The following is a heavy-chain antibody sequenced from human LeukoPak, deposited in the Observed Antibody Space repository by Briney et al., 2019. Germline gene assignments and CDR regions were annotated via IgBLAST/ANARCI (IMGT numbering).Heavy chain of an antibody. V-gene: IGHV1-46*01. CDR3: GRTSLVRDTTSYYMGPFDY. CDR2: INPSGGRT. D-gene: IGHD2-2*02. J-gene: IGHJ4*02. CDR1: GYTFTGYY. Sequence: ASVKVSCKASGYTFTGYYMHWVRQAPGQGLGWVGIINPSGGRTAYAQRFQGRVTVTSDMSTSTVYMELSSLTYEATAVYYCGRTSLVRDTTSYYMGPFDYCGQGALVTVSS.